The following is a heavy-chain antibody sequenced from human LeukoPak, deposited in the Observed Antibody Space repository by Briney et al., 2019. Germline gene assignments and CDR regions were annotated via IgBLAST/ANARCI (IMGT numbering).Heavy chain of an antibody. CDR3: ARNLLPEQLVLNF. Sequence: SETLSLTCTISGGSISNYYWNWIRQPPGKGLEWIGYIYYTGSTNYNPSLKSRVTMSVDTSKNQFSLNLKSVTPEDTAVYYCARNLLPEQLVLNFWGQGTLVTVSS. V-gene: IGHV4-59*01. CDR1: GGSISNYY. D-gene: IGHD6-13*01. CDR2: IYYTGST. J-gene: IGHJ4*02.